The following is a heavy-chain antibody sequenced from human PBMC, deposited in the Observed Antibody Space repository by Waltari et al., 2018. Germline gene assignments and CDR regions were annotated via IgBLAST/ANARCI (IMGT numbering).Heavy chain of an antibody. CDR1: GFTLSHYW. CDR3: TTDLVVDAYYYGMDV. J-gene: IGHJ6*02. CDR2: IKEDGSRK. Sequence: EVQLVESGGGLVQPGGSLRISCAVSGFTLSHYWMGWVRQAQGKGLEWVAGIKEDGSRKDYVDSVKGRFTISRDNAKSTLYLQMNSLRAEDTAVYYCTTDLVVDAYYYGMDVWGQGTTVTVSS. V-gene: IGHV3-7*03. D-gene: IGHD2-15*01.